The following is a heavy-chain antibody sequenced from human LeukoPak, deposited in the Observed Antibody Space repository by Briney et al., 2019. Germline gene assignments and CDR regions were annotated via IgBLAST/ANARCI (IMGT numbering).Heavy chain of an antibody. Sequence: ASVKVSCKASGYTFSNYYMHWVRQAPGQGLEWMGIIDSSGGSTSYAQKFQGRVTMTRDTSTSTVYMELSSLRSEDTAVYYCASTRDIVVVPAAMPEFWFDPWGQGTLVTVSS. CDR3: ASTRDIVVVPAAMPEFWFDP. CDR1: GYTFSNYY. D-gene: IGHD2-2*01. CDR2: IDSSGGST. J-gene: IGHJ5*02. V-gene: IGHV1-46*01.